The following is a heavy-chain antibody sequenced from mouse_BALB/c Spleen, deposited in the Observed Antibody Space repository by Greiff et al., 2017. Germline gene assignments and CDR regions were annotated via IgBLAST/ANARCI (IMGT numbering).Heavy chain of an antibody. CDR1: GYSFTSDYV. D-gene: IGHD1-1*01. V-gene: IGHV3-2*02. CDR3: AIARVVDAMDY. J-gene: IGHJ4*01. Sequence: EVQLVESGPGLVKPSQSLSLSCTVSGYSFTSDYVRYWIRQLPGNKLEWMGIISYSGSTNYNPSLKSRITITRDTSKNQYFLQLSSVTAEDTAIYYCAIARVVDAMDYWGQGTSVTVSS. CDR2: ISYSGST.